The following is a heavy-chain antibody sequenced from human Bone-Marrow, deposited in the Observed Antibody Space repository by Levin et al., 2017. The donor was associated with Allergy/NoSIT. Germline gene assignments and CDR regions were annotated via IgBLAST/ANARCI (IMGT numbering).Heavy chain of an antibody. CDR3: AASNGDFQPRSHY. CDR2: IRTKGNNYAT. CDR1: GFTFSGSS. D-gene: IGHD4-17*01. Sequence: PAGGSLRLSCAASGFTFSGSSFHWVRQASGKGLEWVGRIRTKGNNYATVYAASVEGRFTISRDDSENTAYLQMNSLEIDDTAVYYCAASNGDFQPRSHYWGQGTLVTVSS. V-gene: IGHV3-73*01. J-gene: IGHJ4*02.